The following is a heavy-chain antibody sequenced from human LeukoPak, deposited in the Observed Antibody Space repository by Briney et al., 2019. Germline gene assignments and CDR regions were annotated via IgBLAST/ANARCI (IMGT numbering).Heavy chain of an antibody. V-gene: IGHV4-4*02. CDR2: IYRTGSA. CDR1: GGSISNGNW. D-gene: IGHD2-21*01. Sequence: SGTLSLTCGVSGGSISNGNWWSWVRQPPGKGLEWIGEIYRTGSANYNPSLKSRVTISVDTSKNQFSLKLSSVTAADTAVYYCARAYCGGDCIAFDIWGQGTMVTVSS. J-gene: IGHJ3*02. CDR3: ARAYCGGDCIAFDI.